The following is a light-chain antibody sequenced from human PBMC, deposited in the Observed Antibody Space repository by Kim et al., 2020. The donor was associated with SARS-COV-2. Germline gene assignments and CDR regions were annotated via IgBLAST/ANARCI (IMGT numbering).Light chain of an antibody. CDR2: DVT. CDR3: SSYTTRSTWV. Sequence: GQSITTSCTGTSNDIGTHNYVSWYQHHPGKAPKLIISDVTNRPSGVSDRFSGSKSGTTASLTISGLQAEDEADYHCSSYTTRSTWVFGGGTRVTVL. J-gene: IGLJ3*02. V-gene: IGLV2-14*03. CDR1: SNDIGTHNY.